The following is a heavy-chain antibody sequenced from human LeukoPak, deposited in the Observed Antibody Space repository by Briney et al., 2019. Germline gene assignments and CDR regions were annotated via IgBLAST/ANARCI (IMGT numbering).Heavy chain of an antibody. V-gene: IGHV4-4*07. D-gene: IGHD2/OR15-2a*01. J-gene: IGHJ5*02. CDR3: ARDFYASGFYFWFDP. CDR2: ISPSGTT. Sequence: SETLSLTCTVSGAYTGSHYWSWMRQPAGKGLEWIGRISPSGTTHYNPSLGSRVTMSVDTSKNYFSLRLSSVTAADTAVYYCARDFYASGFYFWFDPWGQGILVTVSS. CDR1: GAYTGSHY.